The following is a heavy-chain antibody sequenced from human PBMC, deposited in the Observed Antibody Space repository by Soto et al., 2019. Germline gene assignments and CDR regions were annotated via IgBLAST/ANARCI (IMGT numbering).Heavy chain of an antibody. D-gene: IGHD3-3*01. CDR1: GGSFSGYY. Sequence: PSETLSLTCAVYGGSFSGYYWSWIRQPPGKGLEWIGEINHSGSTNYNPSLKSRVTISVDTSKNQFSLKLSSVTAADTAVYYCARGRGIFGVVTNYGMDVWGQGTTVTVSS. V-gene: IGHV4-34*01. CDR3: ARGRGIFGVVTNYGMDV. J-gene: IGHJ6*02. CDR2: INHSGST.